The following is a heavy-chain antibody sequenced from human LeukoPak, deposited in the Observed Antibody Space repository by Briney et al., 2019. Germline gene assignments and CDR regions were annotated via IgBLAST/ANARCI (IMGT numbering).Heavy chain of an antibody. CDR2: ISASGGGT. CDR1: GFTFSDYA. Sequence: GGSLRLSCAASGFTFSDYAMSWVRQAPGKGLEWVSGISASGGGTYYADSVKGRFTISRDSSKNTLFLHMNTLRAEDTAIYYCAKDRTVGASYWYFDLWGRGTLVTVSS. D-gene: IGHD1-26*01. V-gene: IGHV3-23*01. J-gene: IGHJ2*01. CDR3: AKDRTVGASYWYFDL.